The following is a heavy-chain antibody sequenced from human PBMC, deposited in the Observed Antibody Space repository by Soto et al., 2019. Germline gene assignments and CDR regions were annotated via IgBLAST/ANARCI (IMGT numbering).Heavy chain of an antibody. D-gene: IGHD6-6*01. CDR2: ISGSGGST. CDR3: AKGGRSIAGAERFDY. V-gene: IGHV3-23*01. J-gene: IGHJ4*02. CDR1: GFTFSSYA. Sequence: GGSLRLSCAASGFTFSSYAMSCVRQAPGKGLEWVSAISGSGGSTYYADSVKGRFTISRDNSKNTLYLQMNSLRAEDTAVYYWAKGGRSIAGAERFDYWGRGPLVPVSS.